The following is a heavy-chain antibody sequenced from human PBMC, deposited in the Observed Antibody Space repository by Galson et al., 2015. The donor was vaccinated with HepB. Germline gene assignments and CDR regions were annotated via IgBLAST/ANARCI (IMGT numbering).Heavy chain of an antibody. J-gene: IGHJ6*03. Sequence: SLRLSCAASGFTFDDYAMHWVRQGPGKGLEWVSGISWNSGSRTYADSVKGRFTISRDNAKNSLFLQMNSLRAEDTALYYCAKGSGPTVYYYYMDVWGKGTTVTVSS. CDR3: AKGSGPTVYYYYMDV. CDR1: GFTFDDYA. D-gene: IGHD3-3*01. CDR2: ISWNSGSR. V-gene: IGHV3-9*01.